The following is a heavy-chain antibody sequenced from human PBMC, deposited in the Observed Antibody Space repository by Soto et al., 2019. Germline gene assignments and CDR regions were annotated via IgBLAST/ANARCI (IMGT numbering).Heavy chain of an antibody. V-gene: IGHV5-51*01. D-gene: IGHD2-2*02. CDR2: IYPGDSDT. CDR1: GYSFTSYW. CDR3: ARSEYCSSTSCYSHWYFDL. J-gene: IGHJ2*01. Sequence: PGESLKISCKGSGYSFTSYWIGWVRQMPGRGLEWMGIIYPGDSDTRYSPSFQGQVTISADKSISTAYLQWSSLKASDTAMYYCARSEYCSSTSCYSHWYFDLWGRGTLVTVSS.